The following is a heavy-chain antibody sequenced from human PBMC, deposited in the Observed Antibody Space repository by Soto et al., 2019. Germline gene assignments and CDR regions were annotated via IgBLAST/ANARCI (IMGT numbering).Heavy chain of an antibody. Sequence: SETLSLTCSVSGDSISTYYWSWIRQPPGKGLEWIGYIYYSGSTNYNPSLKSRVIISVDTSKNQFSLKLTSVTAADTAVYYCARAMGCYASGSYFDPWGQGILVTVSS. V-gene: IGHV4-59*01. CDR1: GDSISTYY. D-gene: IGHD3-10*01. CDR3: ARAMGCYASGSYFDP. J-gene: IGHJ5*02. CDR2: IYYSGST.